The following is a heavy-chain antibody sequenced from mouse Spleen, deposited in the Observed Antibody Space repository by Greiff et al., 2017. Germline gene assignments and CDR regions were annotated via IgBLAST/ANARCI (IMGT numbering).Heavy chain of an antibody. J-gene: IGHJ4*01. Sequence: QVQLQQPGAELVKPGASVKLSCKASGYTFTSYWMHWVKQRPGQGLEWIGEIDPSDSYTNYNQKFKGKATLTVDKSSSTAYMQLSSLTSEDSAVYYCARYYDYAMGYWGQGTSVTVSS. CDR2: IDPSDSYT. CDR3: ARYYDYAMGY. V-gene: IGHV1-69*02. D-gene: IGHD2-4*01. CDR1: GYTFTSYW.